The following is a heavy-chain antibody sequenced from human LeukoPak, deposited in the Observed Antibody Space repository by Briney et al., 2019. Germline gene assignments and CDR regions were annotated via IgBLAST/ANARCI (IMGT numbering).Heavy chain of an antibody. CDR1: GYTFTGYY. J-gene: IGHJ4*02. CDR3: ARDAKLKGFDY. D-gene: IGHD1-26*01. CDR2: INPNSGGT. V-gene: IGHV1-2*04. Sequence: GASVKVSCKASGYTFTGYYMHWVRQAPGQGLEWVGWINPNSGGTNYAQKFQGWVTMTRDTSISTAYMELSRLRSDDTAVYYCARDAKLKGFDYWGQGTLVTVSS.